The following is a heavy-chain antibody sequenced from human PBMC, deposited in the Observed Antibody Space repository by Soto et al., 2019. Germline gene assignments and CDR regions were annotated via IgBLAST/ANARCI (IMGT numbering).Heavy chain of an antibody. CDR1: GGSFSGYY. Sequence: SETLSLTCAVYGGSFSGYYWSWIRQPPGKGLEWIGEINHSGSTNYNPSLKSRVTISIDKSKNQFSLKLSSVTAADTAVYYCARRRVRGYSGYDSRLGSDYWGQGTLVTVSS. CDR2: INHSGST. V-gene: IGHV4-34*01. CDR3: ARRRVRGYSGYDSRLGSDY. D-gene: IGHD5-12*01. J-gene: IGHJ4*02.